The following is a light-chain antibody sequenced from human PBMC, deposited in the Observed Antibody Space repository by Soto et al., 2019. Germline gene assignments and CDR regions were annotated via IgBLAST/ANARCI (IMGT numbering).Light chain of an antibody. CDR2: GNS. CDR3: QSYDSSLSGSV. Sequence: QSVLTQPPSVSGAPGQRLTISCTGSSSNIGAGYDVRWYQQLPGTAPKLLIYGNSNRPSGVPDRFSGSKSGTSASLAITGLQAEDEADYYCQSYDSSLSGSVFGGGTKLTVL. CDR1: SSNIGAGYD. V-gene: IGLV1-40*01. J-gene: IGLJ2*01.